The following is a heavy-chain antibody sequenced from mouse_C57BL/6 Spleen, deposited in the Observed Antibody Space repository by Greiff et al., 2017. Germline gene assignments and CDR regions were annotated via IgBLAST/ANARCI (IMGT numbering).Heavy chain of an antibody. J-gene: IGHJ4*01. V-gene: IGHV5-17*01. CDR3: ARNHEGAMDY. Sequence: EVMLVESGGGLVKPGGSLKLSCAASGFTFSDYGMHWVRQAPEKGLEWVAYISSGSSTIYYADTVKGRFTISRDNAKNTLFLQMTSLRSEDTAMYYCARNHEGAMDYWGQGTSVTVSS. CDR2: ISSGSSTI. CDR1: GFTFSDYG.